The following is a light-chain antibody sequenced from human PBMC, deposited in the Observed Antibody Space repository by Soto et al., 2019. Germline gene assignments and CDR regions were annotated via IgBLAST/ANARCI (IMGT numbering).Light chain of an antibody. J-gene: IGKJ1*01. CDR2: DAS. Sequence: DIQMTQSPSTLSESVGDRVTITCRASPSISSWLAWYQQKPGKAPKLLIYDASSLESGVPSRFSGSGYGTEFTLTISSLQPDDFATYYCQQYNSYSTFGQGTKVEIK. CDR1: PSISSW. V-gene: IGKV1-5*01. CDR3: QQYNSYST.